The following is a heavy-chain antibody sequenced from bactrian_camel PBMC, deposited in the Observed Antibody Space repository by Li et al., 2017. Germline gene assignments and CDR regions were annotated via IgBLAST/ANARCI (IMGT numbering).Heavy chain of an antibody. J-gene: IGHJ4*01. CDR3: AADVCYGSSWGLVYNY. Sequence: HVQLVESGGDSVQAGGSLTLSCVTSASTFDRKYMAWFRQGPGKEREGVAVIYTGTSDTGRTAYASSVKGRFTISQDNAKNTLTLQMNSLKPEDTGMHYCAADVCYGSSWGLVYNYFGQGTQVTVS. CDR1: ASTFDRKY. V-gene: IGHV3S1*01. D-gene: IGHD3*01. CDR2: IYTGTSDTGRT.